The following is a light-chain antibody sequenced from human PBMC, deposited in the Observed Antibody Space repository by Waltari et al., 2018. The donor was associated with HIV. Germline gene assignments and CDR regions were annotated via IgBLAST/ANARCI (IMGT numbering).Light chain of an antibody. J-gene: IGLJ2*01. Sequence: SYELTQPSSVSVSPGQTARITCSGDILAKKYGRWFQQKPGQAPVVVIYEDGERPSGIPERFSGSSSGTTVTLTITGAQVEDDADYYCYSAGDHDVVFGGGTKLTVL. CDR3: YSAGDHDVV. CDR2: EDG. CDR1: ILAKKY. V-gene: IGLV3-27*01.